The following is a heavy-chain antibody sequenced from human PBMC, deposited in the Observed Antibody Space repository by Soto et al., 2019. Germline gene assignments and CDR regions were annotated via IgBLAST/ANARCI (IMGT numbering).Heavy chain of an antibody. Sequence: PGGSLRLSCAASGFTFSSYAMSWVRQAPGKGLEWVSAISGSGGSTYYADSVKGRFTISRDNSKNTLYLQMNSLRAEDTAVYYCAKGGEWELLPNYYYGMDVWGQGTTVTVSS. J-gene: IGHJ6*02. V-gene: IGHV3-23*01. CDR2: ISGSGGST. CDR3: AKGGEWELLPNYYYGMDV. CDR1: GFTFSSYA. D-gene: IGHD1-26*01.